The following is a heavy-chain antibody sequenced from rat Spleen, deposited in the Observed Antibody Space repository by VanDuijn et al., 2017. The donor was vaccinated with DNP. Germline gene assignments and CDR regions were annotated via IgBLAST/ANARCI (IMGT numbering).Heavy chain of an antibody. CDR3: VTRNFDYNYFEY. D-gene: IGHD1-2*01. CDR2: ISYDGGST. J-gene: IGHJ2*01. CDR1: GFTFSDYY. V-gene: IGHV5-20*01. Sequence: EVQLVESGGGLVQPGRSLKLSCAASGFTFSDYYMAWVRQAPTKGLEWVASISYDGGSTYYRDSVMGRFTISRDNAKTTLFLQMDSLRSEDTATYYCVTRNFDYNYFEYWGQGVIVTVSS.